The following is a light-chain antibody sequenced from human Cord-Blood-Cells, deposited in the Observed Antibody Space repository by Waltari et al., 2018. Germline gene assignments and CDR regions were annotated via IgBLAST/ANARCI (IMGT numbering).Light chain of an antibody. CDR2: DVS. J-gene: IGLJ1*01. V-gene: IGLV2-11*01. CDR3: CSYAGSYTYV. CDR1: SRDVGGLTY. Sequence: QSALTQPRSLSGSPGQSVPISCTGTSRDVGGLTYVSWYQQHPGQAPKLMIYDVSKRPSGVPDRFSGSKSGNTASLTISWLQAEDEADYYCCSYAGSYTYVFGTGTKVTVL.